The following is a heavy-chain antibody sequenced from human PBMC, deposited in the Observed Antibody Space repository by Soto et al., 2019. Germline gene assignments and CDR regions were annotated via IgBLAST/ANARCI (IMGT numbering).Heavy chain of an antibody. D-gene: IGHD4-17*01. CDR3: ARAHSDFGDYNWFDP. V-gene: IGHV4-31*03. CDR1: GGSLSRGGYF. Sequence: PSETLSLTCTVSGGSLSRGGYFWSWIRQHPGKGLEWIGYIYYSGRTHYNPSLKSRVTISADMSKNQFSLKMNSVTVADTAVYYCARAHSDFGDYNWFDPWGQGALVTVSS. J-gene: IGHJ5*02. CDR2: IYYSGRT.